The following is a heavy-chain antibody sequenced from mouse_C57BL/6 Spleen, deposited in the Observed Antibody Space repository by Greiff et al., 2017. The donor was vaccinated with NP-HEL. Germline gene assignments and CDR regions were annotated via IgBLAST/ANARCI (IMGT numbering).Heavy chain of an antibody. D-gene: IGHD2-1*01. J-gene: IGHJ4*01. V-gene: IGHV5-6*01. CDR1: GFTFSSYG. Sequence: EVKLQESGGDLVKPGGSLKLSCAASGFTFSSYGMSWVRQTPDKRLEWVATISSGGSYTYYPDSVKGRFTISRDNAKNTLYLQMSSLKSEDTAMYYCARHGRYGNFAMDYWGQGTSVTVSS. CDR2: ISSGGSYT. CDR3: ARHGRYGNFAMDY.